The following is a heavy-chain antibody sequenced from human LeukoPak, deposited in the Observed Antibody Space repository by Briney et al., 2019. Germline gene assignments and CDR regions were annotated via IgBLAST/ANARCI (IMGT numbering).Heavy chain of an antibody. J-gene: IGHJ4*02. CDR3: ASETYYYDSSGYPPSKYFDY. V-gene: IGHV3-23*01. CDR1: GFTFSSYA. D-gene: IGHD3-22*01. Sequence: GGSLRLSCAASGFTFSSYAMSWVRQAPGKGLEWVSAISGSGGSTYYADSVKGRFTISRDNSKNTLYLQMNSLRAEDTAVYYCASETYYYDSSGYPPSKYFDYWGQGTLVTVSS. CDR2: ISGSGGST.